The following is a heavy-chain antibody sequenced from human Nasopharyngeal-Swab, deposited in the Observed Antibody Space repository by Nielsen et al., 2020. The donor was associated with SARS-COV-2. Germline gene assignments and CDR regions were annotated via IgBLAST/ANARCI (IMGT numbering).Heavy chain of an antibody. V-gene: IGHV3-33*01. CDR2: IWYDGSNN. Sequence: SLKISCAASGFTFSSYGMHWVRQARGKGLEWVAVIWYDGSNNYYADSVRGRFTISRDNSKNTLYLQMNSLRAEDTAVYYCARGVEDSSGWIDYFDYWGQGTLVTVSS. D-gene: IGHD6-19*01. CDR3: ARGVEDSSGWIDYFDY. J-gene: IGHJ4*02. CDR1: GFTFSSYG.